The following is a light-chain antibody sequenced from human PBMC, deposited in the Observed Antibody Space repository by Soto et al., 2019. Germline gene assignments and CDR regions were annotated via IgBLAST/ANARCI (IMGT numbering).Light chain of an antibody. CDR3: QQYDSLPT. J-gene: IGKJ4*01. V-gene: IGKV1-33*01. CDR1: HDITNY. Sequence: DIQMTQSPSSLSASVGDRVTITCQASHDITNYLNWYQQKPGKGPRLLIYGASNLETGVPSRIGGSGFWTDFSFTISSLQPEDFATYYCQQYDSLPTFGGGTKVELK. CDR2: GAS.